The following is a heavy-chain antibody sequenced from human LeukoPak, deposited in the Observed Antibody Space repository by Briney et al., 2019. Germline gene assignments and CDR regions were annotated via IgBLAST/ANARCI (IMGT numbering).Heavy chain of an antibody. J-gene: IGHJ4*02. CDR1: GFTFRDYT. CDR3: AKEVEGSGYYHLDK. V-gene: IGHV3-23*01. D-gene: IGHD3-22*01. Sequence: GGSLRLSCAATGFTFRDYTMTWVRQAPGKGLEWVSTISGRGDDTHYADSVKGRFTISRDNSKNTLYLQMNRLRAEDTALFYCAKEVEGSGYYHLDKWGQGTLVAVSS. CDR2: ISGRGDDT.